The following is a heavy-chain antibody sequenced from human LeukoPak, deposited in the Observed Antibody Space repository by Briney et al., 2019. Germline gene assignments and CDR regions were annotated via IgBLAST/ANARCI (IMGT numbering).Heavy chain of an antibody. Sequence: GASVKVSCKASGGTFSSYAISWVRQAPGQGLEWMGRIIPILGIANYAQKFHGRVTITADKSTSTAYMELSSLRSEDTAVYYCAKDLDYGGNSGGVRDYWGQGTQVTVSS. J-gene: IGHJ4*02. CDR1: GGTFSSYA. CDR2: IIPILGIA. V-gene: IGHV1-69*04. CDR3: AKDLDYGGNSGGVRDY. D-gene: IGHD4-23*01.